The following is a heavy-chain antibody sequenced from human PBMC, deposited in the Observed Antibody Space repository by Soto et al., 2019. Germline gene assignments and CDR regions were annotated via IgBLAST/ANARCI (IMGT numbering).Heavy chain of an antibody. D-gene: IGHD3-10*01. CDR3: ARGGITMVRGAAALPPANWFDP. J-gene: IGHJ5*02. CDR1: GDSLSGYY. CDR2: FYSSGSP. Sequence: PSETLSLSCTVSGDSLSGYYWSWIRQTPGKGLEWIGYFYSSGSPHHDPSLKSRVTISVDRSKNQFSLKLSSVTAADTAVYYCARGGITMVRGAAALPPANWFDPWGQGTLVTVS. V-gene: IGHV4-59*12.